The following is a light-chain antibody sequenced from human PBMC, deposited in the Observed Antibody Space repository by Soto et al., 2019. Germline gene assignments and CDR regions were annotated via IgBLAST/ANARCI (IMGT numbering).Light chain of an antibody. CDR3: QQYGNSPLT. Sequence: DTVLTQSPGTLSLSPGERATLSCRASQSVSSHLAWYQQKPGQAPRLLIYGASSRATGIPDRFSGSGSGTDFTLTISRLEPEDFAVYFCQQYGNSPLTFGGGTKVDIK. CDR2: GAS. J-gene: IGKJ4*01. CDR1: QSVSSH. V-gene: IGKV3-20*01.